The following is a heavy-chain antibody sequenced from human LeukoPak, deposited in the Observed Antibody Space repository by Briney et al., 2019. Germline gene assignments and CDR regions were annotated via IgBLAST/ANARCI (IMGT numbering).Heavy chain of an antibody. Sequence: GESLKISCKGYGYSFTSYWIIWVRQMPGKGLEWMGRIDPSDSYTNYSPSLQGHVTTSADKSISAAYLQWSNLKASDTAMYYCARARGDHYSFDYWGQGTLVTVSS. CDR1: GYSFTSYW. CDR2: IDPSDSYT. CDR3: ARARGDHYSFDY. D-gene: IGHD3-10*01. V-gene: IGHV5-10-1*01. J-gene: IGHJ4*02.